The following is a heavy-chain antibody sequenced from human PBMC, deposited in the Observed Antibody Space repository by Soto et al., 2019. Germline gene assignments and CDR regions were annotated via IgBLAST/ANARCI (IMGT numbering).Heavy chain of an antibody. Sequence: EVQLVESGGGLVQPGGSLRLSCAASGFTFSSYDMHWVRQATGKGLEWVSAIGTAGDTYYPGSVKGRFTISRENAKNSLYLQMYSLRAEDTAVYYCARVLGSSGYYAFDIWGQGTMVTVSS. J-gene: IGHJ3*02. CDR3: ARVLGSSGYYAFDI. V-gene: IGHV3-13*01. D-gene: IGHD3-22*01. CDR2: IGTAGDT. CDR1: GFTFSSYD.